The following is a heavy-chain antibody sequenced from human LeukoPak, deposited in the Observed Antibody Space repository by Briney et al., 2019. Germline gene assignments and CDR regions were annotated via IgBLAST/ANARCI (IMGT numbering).Heavy chain of an antibody. J-gene: IGHJ4*02. CDR1: GFTFISYA. Sequence: GGSLRLSCGASGFTFISYAMHWVRQAPGKGLEWVAVISYDGSNKYYADSVKGRFTISRDNSKNTLYLQMNSLRAEDTAVYYCARGVRGYSYGIDYWGQGTLVTVSS. V-gene: IGHV3-30-3*01. D-gene: IGHD5-18*01. CDR2: ISYDGSNK. CDR3: ARGVRGYSYGIDY.